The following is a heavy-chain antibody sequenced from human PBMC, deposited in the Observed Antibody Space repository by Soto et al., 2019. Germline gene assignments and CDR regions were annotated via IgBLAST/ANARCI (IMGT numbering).Heavy chain of an antibody. CDR2: IYYTGNT. CDR3: ASGHDAYKVRY. J-gene: IGHJ4*02. CDR1: GGSIISGGIGSY. V-gene: IGHV4-31*03. Sequence: QVQLQESGPGLVKPSQTLSLTCTVSGGSIISGGIGSYRTWIRQLPGKGLEWIGYIYYTGNTYYNPSLKSRPTISIDTSENQFSLKLTSVTAADTAVYFCASGHDAYKVRYWGQGTLVTVSS. D-gene: IGHD1-1*01.